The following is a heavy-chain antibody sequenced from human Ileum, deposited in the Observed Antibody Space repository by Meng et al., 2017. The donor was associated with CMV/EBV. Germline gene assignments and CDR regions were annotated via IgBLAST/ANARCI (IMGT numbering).Heavy chain of an antibody. V-gene: IGHV3-23*01. Sequence: GESLKISCAASGFTFSSYAMSWVRQAPGKGLEWVAAISGSGGSTYYADSVKGRFTVSRDNSKNTLYLQMDSLRAVDTAVYYCTKGGVYSSSWGDYWGQGTLVTVSS. CDR3: TKGGVYSSSWGDY. J-gene: IGHJ4*02. CDR1: GFTFSSYA. CDR2: ISGSGGST. D-gene: IGHD6-13*01.